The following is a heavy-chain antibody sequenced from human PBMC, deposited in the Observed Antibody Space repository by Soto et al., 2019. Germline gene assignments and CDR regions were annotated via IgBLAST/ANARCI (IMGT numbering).Heavy chain of an antibody. CDR3: AKDLVGYCSGGSCRTRVGFPYYYYMDV. Sequence: GGSLRLSCAASGFTFSDHYMGWVRQAPGKGLEWLSYISLTGNSIYYADSVRGRFTLSRDNAKNSLYLQMNSLRAEDTALYYCAKDLVGYCSGGSCRTRVGFPYYYYMDVWGKGTTVTVSS. CDR2: ISLTGNSI. D-gene: IGHD2-15*01. CDR1: GFTFSDHY. J-gene: IGHJ6*03. V-gene: IGHV3-11*01.